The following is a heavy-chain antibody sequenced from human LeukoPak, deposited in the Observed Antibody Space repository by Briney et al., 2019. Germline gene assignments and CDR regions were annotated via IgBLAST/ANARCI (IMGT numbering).Heavy chain of an antibody. D-gene: IGHD2-15*01. CDR2: INHSGST. J-gene: IGHJ5*02. CDR1: GGSFSGYY. CDR3: ARGETLYWDWFDP. V-gene: IGHV4-34*01. Sequence: SETLSLTCAVYGGSFSGYYWSWIRQPPGKGLERIGEINHSGSTNYNPSLKSRVTISVDTSKNQFSLKPSSVTAADTAVYYCARGETLYWDWFDPWGQGTLVTVSS.